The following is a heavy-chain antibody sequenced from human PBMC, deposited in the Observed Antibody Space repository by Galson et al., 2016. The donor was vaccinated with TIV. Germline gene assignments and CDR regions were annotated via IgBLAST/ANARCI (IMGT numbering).Heavy chain of an antibody. V-gene: IGHV1-18*01. CDR2: ISGYNGNT. CDR1: GYAFNTYG. D-gene: IGHD1-14*01. CDR3: ARDRGNLLSGAGFDP. J-gene: IGHJ5*02. Sequence: SVKVSCKGSGYAFNTYGISWVRQAPGQGLEWMGWISGYNGNTNCAQNFQGRVTLTTDASTTTAYMELRGLRSDDTAVYYCARDRGNLLSGAGFDPWGQGTLVTVSS.